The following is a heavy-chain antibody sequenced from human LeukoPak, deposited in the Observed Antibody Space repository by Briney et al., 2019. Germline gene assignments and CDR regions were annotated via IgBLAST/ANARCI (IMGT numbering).Heavy chain of an antibody. V-gene: IGHV3-30-3*01. J-gene: IGHJ4*02. D-gene: IGHD5-24*01. CDR1: GFTFSSYA. CDR2: ISYDGCNK. Sequence: GGSLRLSCAASGFTFSSYAMHWVRQAPGKGLEWVAVISYDGCNKYYADSVKGRFTISRDNSKNTLYLQMNSLRAEDTAVYYCARDCGDGYNFLGYFDYWGQGTLVTVSS. CDR3: ARDCGDGYNFLGYFDY.